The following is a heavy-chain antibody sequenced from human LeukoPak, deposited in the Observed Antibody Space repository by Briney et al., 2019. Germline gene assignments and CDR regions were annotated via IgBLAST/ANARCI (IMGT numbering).Heavy chain of an antibody. CDR2: ISGSGGST. CDR3: AKPPNYDILTGYLTYYYYYYYMDV. V-gene: IGHV3-23*01. J-gene: IGHJ6*03. D-gene: IGHD3-9*01. Sequence: PGGSLRLSCAASGFTFSSYAMSWVRQAPGKGLEWVSAISGSGGSTYYADSVKGRFTISRDNSKNTLYLQMNSLRAEDTAVYYCAKPPNYDILTGYLTYYYYYYYMDVWGKGTTVTVSS. CDR1: GFTFSSYA.